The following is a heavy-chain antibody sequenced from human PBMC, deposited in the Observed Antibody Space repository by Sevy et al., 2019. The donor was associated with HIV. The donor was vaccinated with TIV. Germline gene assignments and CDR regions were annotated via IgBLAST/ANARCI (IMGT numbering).Heavy chain of an antibody. J-gene: IGHJ4*02. Sequence: GESLKISCKGSGYSFTSYWIGWVRQMPGKGLEWRGIIYPGDSDTRYSPSFQGQVTISADKSISTAYLQWSSLKASDTAMYYCARSRGQDGYNFHPFDYWGQGTLVTVSS. D-gene: IGHD5-12*01. CDR1: GYSFTSYW. CDR3: ARSRGQDGYNFHPFDY. CDR2: IYPGDSDT. V-gene: IGHV5-51*01.